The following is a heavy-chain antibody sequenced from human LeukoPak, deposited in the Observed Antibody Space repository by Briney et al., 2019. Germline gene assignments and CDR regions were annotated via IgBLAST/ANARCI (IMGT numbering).Heavy chain of an antibody. CDR2: VWYDRNGT. D-gene: IGHD4-17*01. CDR3: VRVLTVTFDS. CDR1: GFTFNSYW. J-gene: IGHJ4*02. Sequence: LGGALRLSCAESGFTFNSYWKFCVRQAPGTGLEWVARVWYDRNGTFYAHSVKGRFTISRDNSKNTLYLQMNSLRAEDTAVYYCVRVLTVTFDSWGQGTLVTVSS. V-gene: IGHV3-33*01.